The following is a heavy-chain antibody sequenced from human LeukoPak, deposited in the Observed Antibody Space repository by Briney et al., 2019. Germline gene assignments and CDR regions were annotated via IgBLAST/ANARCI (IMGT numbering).Heavy chain of an antibody. CDR2: ISGSGAST. J-gene: IGHJ4*02. CDR1: GFTFSTNA. D-gene: IGHD1-26*01. Sequence: GGSLRLSCLTSGFTFSTNAMSWVRPAPGKGLEWISGISGSGASTYYADSVTGRFTISRDNSRNTLYLQMNSLRGDDTAVYYCAKDVGKWESLHFFDYWGQGTLVTVSS. CDR3: AKDVGKWESLHFFDY. V-gene: IGHV3-23*01.